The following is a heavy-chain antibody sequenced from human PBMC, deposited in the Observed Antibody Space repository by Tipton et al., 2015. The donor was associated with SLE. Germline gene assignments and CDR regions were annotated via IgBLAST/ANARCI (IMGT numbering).Heavy chain of an antibody. CDR3: ASDYGDSSEYFQH. CDR2: ISWNSARI. D-gene: IGHD4-17*01. J-gene: IGHJ1*01. Sequence: SLRLSCAGSGFTFDGYAMHWVRQAPGKGLEWVSGISWNSARIGYADSVKGRFTISRDNAKNTLYLQMNSLIAEDTALYYCASDYGDSSEYFQHWGQGTLVTVSS. V-gene: IGHV3-9*01. CDR1: GFTFDGYA.